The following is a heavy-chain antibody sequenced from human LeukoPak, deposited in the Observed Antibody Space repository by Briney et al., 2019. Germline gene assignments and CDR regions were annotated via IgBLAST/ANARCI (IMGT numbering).Heavy chain of an antibody. J-gene: IGHJ3*02. CDR3: ATIRGYLLQGAFDI. CDR1: GYTFTSYD. Sequence: ASVKVSCKASGYTFTSYDINWVRQATGQGLEWMGWMNPNSGNTGYAQKFQGRVTMTRNTSISTAYMELSSLRSEDTAVYYCATIRGYLLQGAFDIWGQGTMVAVSS. V-gene: IGHV1-8*01. D-gene: IGHD5-12*01. CDR2: MNPNSGNT.